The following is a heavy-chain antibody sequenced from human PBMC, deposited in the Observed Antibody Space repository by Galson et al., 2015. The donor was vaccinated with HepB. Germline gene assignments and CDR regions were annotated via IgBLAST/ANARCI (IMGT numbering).Heavy chain of an antibody. CDR2: TYYRSKWYN. D-gene: IGHD3-10*01. CDR1: GDSVSSNSAA. V-gene: IGHV6-1*01. CDR3: ARDLYYYGSGSYYNHFDY. J-gene: IGHJ4*02. Sequence: CAISGDSVSSNSAAWNWIRQSPSRGLEWLGGTYYRSKWYNDYAVSVKSRITINPDTSKNQFSLQLNSVTPEDTAVYYCARDLYYYGSGSYYNHFDYWGQGTLVTVSS.